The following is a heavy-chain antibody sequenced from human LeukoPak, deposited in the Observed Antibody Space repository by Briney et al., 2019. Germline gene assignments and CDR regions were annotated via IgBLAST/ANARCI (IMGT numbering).Heavy chain of an antibody. J-gene: IGHJ4*02. CDR2: MYPNSGNT. Sequence: ASVKVSCKASGYTFTSYDINWVRQAPGQGLEWMGWMYPNSGNTGYAQKFQGRVTMTRNTSISTAYMELSSLRSEDTAVYCCARDYRPYGSGSSGGDWGQGTLVTVSS. CDR1: GYTFTSYD. D-gene: IGHD3-10*01. V-gene: IGHV1-8*01. CDR3: ARDYRPYGSGSSGGD.